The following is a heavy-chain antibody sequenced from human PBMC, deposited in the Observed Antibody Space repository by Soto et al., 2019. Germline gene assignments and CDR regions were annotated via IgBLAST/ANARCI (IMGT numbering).Heavy chain of an antibody. J-gene: IGHJ5*02. Sequence: QLQLQESGPGLVKPSETLSLTCTVSGGSISSSSYYWGWIRQPPGKGLEWIGSIYYSGSTYYNPSLKSRVTISVDTSKNQFSLKLSSVTAADTAVYYCATLYGSRDYGDYDDPMSPQYHAYNPFDPWGQGTLVTVSS. CDR1: GGSISSSSYY. V-gene: IGHV4-39*01. CDR2: IYYSGST. D-gene: IGHD4-17*01. CDR3: ATLYGSRDYGDYDDPMSPQYHAYNPFDP.